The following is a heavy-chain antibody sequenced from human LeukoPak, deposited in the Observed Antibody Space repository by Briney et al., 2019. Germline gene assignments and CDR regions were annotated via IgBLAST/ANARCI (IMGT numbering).Heavy chain of an antibody. J-gene: IGHJ5*02. CDR2: IYYSGST. Sequence: SETLSLTCTVSGGSISSYYWGWIRQPPGKGLEWIGYIYYSGSTNYNPSLKSRVTISVDTSKNQFSLKLSSVTAADTAVYYCARDRGLLSENNWFDPWGQGTLVTVSS. V-gene: IGHV4-59*01. CDR3: ARDRGLLSENNWFDP. D-gene: IGHD2-2*01. CDR1: GGSISSYY.